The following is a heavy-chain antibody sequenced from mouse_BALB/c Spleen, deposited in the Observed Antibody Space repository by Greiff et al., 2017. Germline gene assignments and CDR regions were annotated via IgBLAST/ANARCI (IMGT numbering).Heavy chain of an antibody. Sequence: QVQLQQSGAELVRPGSSVKISCKASGYAFSSYWMNWVKQRPGQGLEWIGQIYPGDGDTNYNGKFKGKATLTADKSSSTAYMQLSSLTSEDSAVYFCARALVSKGAWFAYWGQGTLVTVSA. J-gene: IGHJ3*01. V-gene: IGHV1-80*01. CDR3: ARALVSKGAWFAY. CDR1: GYAFSSYW. CDR2: IYPGDGDT. D-gene: IGHD2-10*02.